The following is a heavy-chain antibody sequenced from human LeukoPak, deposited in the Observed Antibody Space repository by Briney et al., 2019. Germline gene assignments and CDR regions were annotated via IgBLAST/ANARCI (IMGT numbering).Heavy chain of an antibody. CDR3: ARGTHVRHYCNSGRCYYMDV. CDR2: INPSGGST. J-gene: IGHJ6*03. CDR1: GYTFTSYF. Sequence: ASVKVSCKASGYTFTSYFMYWVQQAPGQGLEWMGIINPSGGSTNYAQKFQGRLTMTRDMSTGTVYMELSSLRSEDTAVYYCARGTHVRHYCNSGRCYYMDVWGKGTTVTVSS. V-gene: IGHV1-46*01. D-gene: IGHD2/OR15-2a*01.